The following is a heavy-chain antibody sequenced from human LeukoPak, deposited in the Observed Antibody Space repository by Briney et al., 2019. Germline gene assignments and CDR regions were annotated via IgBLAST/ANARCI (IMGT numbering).Heavy chain of an antibody. CDR1: GGSFSGYY. J-gene: IGHJ6*03. CDR2: INHSGST. CDR3: AGGSSGSYGIYYYYYMDV. V-gene: IGHV4-34*01. Sequence: PSETLSLTCAVYGGSFSGYYWSWIRQPPGKGLEWIGEINHSGSTNYNPSLKSRVTISVDTSKNQFSLKLSSVTAADTAVYYCAGGSSGSYGIYYYYYMDVWGKGTTVTISS. D-gene: IGHD1-26*01.